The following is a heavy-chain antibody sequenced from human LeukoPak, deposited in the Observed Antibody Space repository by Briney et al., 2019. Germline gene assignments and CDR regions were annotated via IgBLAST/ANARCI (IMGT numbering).Heavy chain of an antibody. CDR1: GGSISSNSYY. J-gene: IGHJ4*02. CDR3: ARVTVGADQCDY. Sequence: PSETLSHTCTVSGGSISSNSYYWGWIRHPPGKGLEWIGSIYYSGITYYNPSLKSRVTISVDTSKNQFSLKLSSVTAADTAVYYCARVTVGADQCDYWGQGILVTVSS. D-gene: IGHD1-26*01. CDR2: IYYSGIT. V-gene: IGHV4-39*07.